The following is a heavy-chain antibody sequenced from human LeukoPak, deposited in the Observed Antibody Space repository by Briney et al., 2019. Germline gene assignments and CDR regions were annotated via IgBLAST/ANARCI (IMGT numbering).Heavy chain of an antibody. V-gene: IGHV4-39*07. J-gene: IGHJ5*02. Sequence: PSETLSLTCTVSGGSISSSSYYWGWIRQPPGTGLEWIGSIYYSGSTNYNPSLKSRVTISVDTSKNQFSLKLNSVTAADTAIYYCARRCNSNRCPGWFDPWGQGILVTVSS. D-gene: IGHD2/OR15-2a*01. CDR1: GGSISSSSYY. CDR3: ARRCNSNRCPGWFDP. CDR2: IYYSGST.